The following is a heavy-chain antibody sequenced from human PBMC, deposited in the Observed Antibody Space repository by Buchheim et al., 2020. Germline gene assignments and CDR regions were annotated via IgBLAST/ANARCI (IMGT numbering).Heavy chain of an antibody. J-gene: IGHJ4*02. CDR1: GYNFNNYW. V-gene: IGHV5-51*01. CDR2: IYPRDSDM. CDR3: ARSPPDGTGWYGDY. Sequence: EVQLVQSGAEVKKPGESLKISCKASGYNFNNYWIMWVRQLPGKGLEWLGIIYPRDSDMRYRPSVQGQVTMSVAKSTNTSYMQWPSLKAADTATYYCARSPPDGTGWYGDYWGQGT. D-gene: IGHD6-19*01.